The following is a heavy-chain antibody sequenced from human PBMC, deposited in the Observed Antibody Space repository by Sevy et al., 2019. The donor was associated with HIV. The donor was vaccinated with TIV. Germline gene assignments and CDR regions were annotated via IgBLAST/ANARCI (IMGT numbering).Heavy chain of an antibody. D-gene: IGHD5-12*01. J-gene: IGHJ5*02. CDR1: GASMRSGTYY. CDR2: IYYTGST. V-gene: IGHV4-31*02. Sequence: QSQTLSLTCTVSGASMRSGTYYWSWIRQHPGKGLEWIGYIYYTGSTYYNPSLKSRVIISLDASKNQFSLKLSSVTAADTAVYYCARGRLIVARERWFDPWGQGTLVTVSS. CDR3: ARGRLIVARERWFDP.